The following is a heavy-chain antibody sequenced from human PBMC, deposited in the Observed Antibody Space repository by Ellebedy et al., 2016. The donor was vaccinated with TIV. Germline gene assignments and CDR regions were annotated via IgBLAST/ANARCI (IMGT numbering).Heavy chain of an antibody. CDR2: FDPEDGEI. D-gene: IGHD7-27*01. J-gene: IGHJ4*02. CDR3: ATGLLTGGFYY. CDR1: GFTLPNFP. V-gene: IGHV1-24*01. Sequence: AASVKVSCKVSGFTLPNFPMHWVRQAPGQGLEWMGGFDPEDGEIIYAQKFQGRVTMTEDTSTDTAYMDLTSLRSEDTAIYYCATGLLTGGFYYWGQGTLVTVSS.